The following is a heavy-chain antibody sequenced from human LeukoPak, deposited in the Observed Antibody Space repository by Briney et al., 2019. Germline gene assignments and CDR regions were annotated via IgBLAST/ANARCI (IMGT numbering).Heavy chain of an antibody. CDR2: IRYDGSNK. D-gene: IGHD3-22*01. CDR1: EFIVSINY. Sequence: GGSLRLSCAASEFIVSINYMTWVRQAPGKGLEWVAFIRYDGSNKYYADSVRGRFTISRDNSKNTLYLQMNSLRAEDTAVYYCARDPHVSYYDRSGQRQFYNYMDVWGKGTTVTISS. CDR3: ARDPHVSYYDRSGQRQFYNYMDV. V-gene: IGHV3-30*02. J-gene: IGHJ6*03.